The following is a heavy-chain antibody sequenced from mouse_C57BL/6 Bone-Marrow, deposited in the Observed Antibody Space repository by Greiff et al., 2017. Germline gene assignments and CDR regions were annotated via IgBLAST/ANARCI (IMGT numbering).Heavy chain of an antibody. CDR2: IDPENGDT. D-gene: IGHD5-5*01. V-gene: IGHV14-4*01. J-gene: IGHJ2*01. Sequence: VQLQQSGAELVRPGASVKLSCTASGFNIKDDYMHWVKQRPEQGLEWIGWIDPENGDTEYASKFQGKATITAYTTANTAYLQLSSLTSADTAGYCCTDYLFDYWGQGTTLTVSS. CDR1: GFNIKDDY. CDR3: TDYLFDY.